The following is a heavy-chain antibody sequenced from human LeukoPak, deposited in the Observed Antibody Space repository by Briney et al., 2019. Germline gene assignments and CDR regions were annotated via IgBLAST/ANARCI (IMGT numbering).Heavy chain of an antibody. Sequence: GGSLRLSCAASGFTFSSYAMSWVRQAPGKGLEWVSAVSGSGGTTYYADSVKGRFTISRDNSKNTLYLQMNSLRAEDTAVYYCAKMKWLPYFDYWGQGTLVTVSS. J-gene: IGHJ4*02. V-gene: IGHV3-23*01. CDR1: GFTFSSYA. D-gene: IGHD6-19*01. CDR2: VSGSGGTT. CDR3: AKMKWLPYFDY.